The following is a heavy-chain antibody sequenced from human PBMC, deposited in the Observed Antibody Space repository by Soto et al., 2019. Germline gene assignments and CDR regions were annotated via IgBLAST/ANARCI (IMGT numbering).Heavy chain of an antibody. V-gene: IGHV1-8*01. CDR2: MNPDSGNT. D-gene: IGHD3-10*01. CDR3: ARSVGGSNVNYDY. Sequence: ASVKVSCKASGYTFTSYDINWVRQATGQGPEWMGWMNPDSGNTGYVQKFQGRVTMTRNTAISTAYMELSSLRSEDTAVYYCARSVGGSNVNYDYWGQGSLVTVSS. J-gene: IGHJ4*02. CDR1: GYTFTSYD.